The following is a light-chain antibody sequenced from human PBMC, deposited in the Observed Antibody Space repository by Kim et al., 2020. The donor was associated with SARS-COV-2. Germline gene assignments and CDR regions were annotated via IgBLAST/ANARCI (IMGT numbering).Light chain of an antibody. V-gene: IGLV3-9*01. Sequence: VALGQAARITCGGNNIGSKNVHWYQQKPGQAPVLVIYRDSNRPSGIPERFSGSNSGNTATLTISRAQAGDEADYYCQVWDSSTEVFGGGTQLTVL. J-gene: IGLJ3*02. CDR1: NIGSKN. CDR3: QVWDSSTEV. CDR2: RDS.